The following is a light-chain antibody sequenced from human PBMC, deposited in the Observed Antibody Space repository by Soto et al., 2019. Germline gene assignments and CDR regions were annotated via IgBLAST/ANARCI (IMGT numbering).Light chain of an antibody. CDR1: QSVSSSY. V-gene: IGKV3-20*01. J-gene: IGKJ1*01. Sequence: EIVLTQSPGTLSLSPGERATLSCRASQSVSSSYLAWYQQKPGQAPRLLIYGASSRATGIPDRFSGSGSGTDFTLTISRLEPEDFAVCYCQQYGSSPAGTLGQGTKV. CDR2: GAS. CDR3: QQYGSSPAGT.